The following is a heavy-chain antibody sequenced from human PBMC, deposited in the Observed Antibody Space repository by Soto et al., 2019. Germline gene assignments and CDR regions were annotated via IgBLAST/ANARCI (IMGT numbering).Heavy chain of an antibody. CDR3: AKAISRFLEWLPEDRRRYYYYGMDV. Sequence: GGSLRLSCAASGFTFDDYTMHWVRQAPGKGLEWVSLISWDGGSTYYADSVKGRFTISRDNSKNSMYLQMNSMRTEDTALYYCAKAISRFLEWLPEDRRRYYYYGMDVWGQGTTVTVSS. V-gene: IGHV3-43*01. J-gene: IGHJ6*02. CDR1: GFTFDDYT. D-gene: IGHD3-3*01. CDR2: ISWDGGST.